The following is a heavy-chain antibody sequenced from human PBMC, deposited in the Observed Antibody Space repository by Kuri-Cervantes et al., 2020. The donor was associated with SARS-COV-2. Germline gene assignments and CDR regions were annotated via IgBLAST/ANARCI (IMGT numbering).Heavy chain of an antibody. V-gene: IGHV3-19*01. CDR1: GFTFSNSD. J-gene: IGHJ6*02. CDR2: VSWNGSRT. CDR3: ARDLNYYYDGMDV. Sequence: GGSLRLSCAASGFTFSNSDMNRVRQAPGKGLEWVSGVSWNGSRTHYADSVKGRFTISSDNAKNSLYLQMISLRAEDTAVYYCARDLNYYYDGMDVWGQGTTVTVSS.